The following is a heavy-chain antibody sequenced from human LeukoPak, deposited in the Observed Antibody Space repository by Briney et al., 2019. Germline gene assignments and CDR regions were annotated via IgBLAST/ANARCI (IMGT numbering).Heavy chain of an antibody. V-gene: IGHV4-34*01. J-gene: IGHJ4*02. CDR2: INHSGST. CDR3: ARHGIMALRV. Sequence: SETLSLTCAVYGGSFSGYYWSWIRQPPGKGLEWIGEINHSGSTNYNPSLKSRVTIPVDPSKNQFSLKLSSVTAADTAVYYCARHGIMALRVWGQGTLVTVSS. CDR1: GGSFSGYY. D-gene: IGHD1-14*01.